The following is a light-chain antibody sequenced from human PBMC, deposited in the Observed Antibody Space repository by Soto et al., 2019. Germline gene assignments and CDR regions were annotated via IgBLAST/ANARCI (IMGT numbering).Light chain of an antibody. CDR1: QSVSSSY. CDR2: GAS. CDR3: QQYGSSLYT. Sequence: EIVLTQSPGTLSLSPGERVTLSCRASQSVSSSYLAWYQQKPGQAPRLLIYGASSRATGIPDRFSGSGSGTDFTLTISRLEPKDFAVYYCQQYGSSLYTFGQGTKLEIK. V-gene: IGKV3-20*01. J-gene: IGKJ2*01.